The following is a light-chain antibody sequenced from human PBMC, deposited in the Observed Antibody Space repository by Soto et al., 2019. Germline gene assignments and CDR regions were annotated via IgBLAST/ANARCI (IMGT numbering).Light chain of an antibody. J-gene: IGKJ5*01. CDR3: QQYGTSPGGT. V-gene: IGKV3-20*01. CDR1: QSGTSTY. CDR2: SIS. Sequence: LVLTQSPGTLSLSPGDSATLSCRASQSGTSTYLAWYQQKRGEVPRLLIYSISSRVTGIPDRFVGSGSGTAFTLTINRVEPEDSAIYYCQQYGTSPGGTFGQGTRLE.